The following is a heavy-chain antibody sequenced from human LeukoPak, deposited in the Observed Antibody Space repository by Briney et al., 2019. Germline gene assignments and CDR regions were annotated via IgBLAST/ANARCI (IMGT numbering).Heavy chain of an antibody. CDR1: GFTFSTYW. CDR2: INSDGSST. J-gene: IGHJ4*02. V-gene: IGHV3-74*01. Sequence: PGGSLRLSCAASGFTFSTYWMHWVRQAPGKGLVWVSRINSDGSSTSYADSVKGRFTISRDNAKNTLYLQMNSLRAEDTAVYYCARGGRLRLEYFDYWGQGTLVTVSS. D-gene: IGHD5-12*01. CDR3: ARGGRLRLEYFDY.